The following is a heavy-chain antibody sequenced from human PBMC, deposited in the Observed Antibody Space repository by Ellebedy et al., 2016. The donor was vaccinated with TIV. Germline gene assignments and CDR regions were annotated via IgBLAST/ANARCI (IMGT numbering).Heavy chain of an antibody. J-gene: IGHJ5*02. CDR1: GFTLSDYS. CDR3: ARAQS. Sequence: GESLKISCAASGFTLSDYSMSWVRQAPGKGLEWVANINPDGDLKAYVDSVKGRFTISRDNAKTSLFLQMNSLRAEDTAVYYCARAQSWGQGTLVTVSS. V-gene: IGHV3-7*03. CDR2: INPDGDLK.